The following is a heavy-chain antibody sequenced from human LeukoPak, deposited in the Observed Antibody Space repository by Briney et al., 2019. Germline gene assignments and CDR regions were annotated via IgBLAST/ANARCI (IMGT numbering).Heavy chain of an antibody. V-gene: IGHV1-2*02. CDR2: INPHSGGT. J-gene: IGHJ4*02. D-gene: IGHD2-21*02. Sequence: GASVKVSCKASGFSFTDYYMHWVRQAPGQGLECMGYINPHSGGTSSPQKFQGRVTMTTDTSISAAYMELSSLISDDTAMYYCVREGNELLSKNFDYWGQGTLVTVSS. CDR1: GFSFTDYY. CDR3: VREGNELLSKNFDY.